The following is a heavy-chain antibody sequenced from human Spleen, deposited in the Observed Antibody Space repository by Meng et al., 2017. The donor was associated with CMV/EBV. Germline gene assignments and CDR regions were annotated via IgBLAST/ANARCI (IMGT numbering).Heavy chain of an antibody. Sequence: GGSLRLSCAASDFTFADYTMHWVRQAPGKGLEWVSLISWDGSSTYYADSVKGRFTISRDNSKNTLYLQMNSLRAEDTAVYYCAKGVVVVPAAIWDYYGMDVWGQGTTVTVSS. CDR3: AKGVVVVPAAIWDYYGMDV. D-gene: IGHD2-2*01. CDR1: DFTFADYT. CDR2: ISWDGSST. V-gene: IGHV3-43*01. J-gene: IGHJ6*02.